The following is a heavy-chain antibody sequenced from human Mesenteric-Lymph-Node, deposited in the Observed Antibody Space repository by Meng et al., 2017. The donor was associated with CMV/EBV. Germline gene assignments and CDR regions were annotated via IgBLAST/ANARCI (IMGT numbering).Heavy chain of an antibody. J-gene: IGHJ4*02. D-gene: IGHD3-3*01. CDR1: GFTFSSYS. CDR3: VRPVLESWYFDY. CDR2: ISSSSSYI. V-gene: IGHV3-21*01. Sequence: GESLKISCAASGFTFSSYSMNWVRQAPGKGLEWVSSISSSSSYIYYADSVKGRFTISRDNAKNSLYLQMNSLRAEDTAVYYCVRPVLESWYFDYWGQGTLVTVSS.